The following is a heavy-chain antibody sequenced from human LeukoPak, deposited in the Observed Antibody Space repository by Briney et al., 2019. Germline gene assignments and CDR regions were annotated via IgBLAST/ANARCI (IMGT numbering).Heavy chain of an antibody. D-gene: IGHD3-10*01. Sequence: GGSLRLSCAASGFTFSSYAMSWVRQAPGKGLEWVSSVTGNGDNTFHADSVKGRFTISRDNSKNRLYLQINSLRAEDTAVYYCARDRNYFEALHRSYWGQGTLVTVSS. V-gene: IGHV3-23*01. CDR1: GFTFSSYA. CDR3: ARDRNYFEALHRSY. CDR2: VTGNGDNT. J-gene: IGHJ4*02.